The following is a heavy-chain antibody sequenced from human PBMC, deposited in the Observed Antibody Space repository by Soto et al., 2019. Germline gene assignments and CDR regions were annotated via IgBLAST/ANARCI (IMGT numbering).Heavy chain of an antibody. Sequence: PGGSLRLSCAASGFTFSSYAMSWVRQAPGKGLEWVSAISGSGGSTYYADSVKGRFTISRDNSKNTLCLQMNSLRAEDTAVYYCAKLMLLCFGVMDVWGQGTTVTVSS. J-gene: IGHJ6*02. CDR2: ISGSGGST. CDR1: GFTFSSYA. V-gene: IGHV3-23*01. CDR3: AKLMLLCFGVMDV. D-gene: IGHD3-10*01.